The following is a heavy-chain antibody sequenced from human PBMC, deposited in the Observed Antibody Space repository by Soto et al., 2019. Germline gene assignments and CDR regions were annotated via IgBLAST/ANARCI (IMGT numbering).Heavy chain of an antibody. V-gene: IGHV4-4*02. J-gene: IGHJ6*02. Sequence: QVQLQESGPGLVKPSGTLSLTCAVSGGSISSSNWWSWVRQPPGKGLEWIGEIYHSGSTNYNPSLKGRVTISVDKSKNQFSLKLSSVTAADTAVYYCARNIVVVVAATNYGMDVWGQGTTVTVSS. CDR3: ARNIVVVVAATNYGMDV. CDR1: GGSISSSNW. D-gene: IGHD2-15*01. CDR2: IYHSGST.